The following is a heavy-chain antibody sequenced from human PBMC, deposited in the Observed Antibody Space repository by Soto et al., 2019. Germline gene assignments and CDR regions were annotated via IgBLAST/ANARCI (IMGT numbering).Heavy chain of an antibody. J-gene: IGHJ4*02. V-gene: IGHV3-33*01. D-gene: IGHD1-26*01. CDR3: ARGRSGGSYCDY. CDR2: IWYDGSNK. Sequence: GGSLRLSCAASGFTFSSYGMHWVRQAPGKGLEWVAVIWYDGSNKYYADSVKGRFTISRDNSKNTLYLQMNSLRAEDTAVYYCARGRSGGSYCDYWGQGTLVTVSS. CDR1: GFTFSSYG.